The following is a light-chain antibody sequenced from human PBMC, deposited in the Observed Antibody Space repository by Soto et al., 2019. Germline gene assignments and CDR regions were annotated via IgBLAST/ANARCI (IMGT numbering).Light chain of an antibody. CDR1: QDITNY. Sequence: DSQMTQSPSSLSASVGDRVTITCRASQDITNYLNWYRQIPGKAPELLIYGASNLETGVPSRLSGSGSGTHFTSTISSLQPEDIATYYCQQYDNLPPDTFGQGTKLEI. J-gene: IGKJ2*01. CDR2: GAS. V-gene: IGKV1-33*01. CDR3: QQYDNLPPDT.